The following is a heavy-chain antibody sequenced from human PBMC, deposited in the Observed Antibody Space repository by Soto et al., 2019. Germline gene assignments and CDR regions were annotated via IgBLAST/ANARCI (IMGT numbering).Heavy chain of an antibody. CDR2: IVGSDGTT. J-gene: IGHJ4*02. V-gene: IGHV3-23*01. D-gene: IGHD2-21*01. CDR1: GLTFNNYA. Sequence: GGSLRLSCAASGLTFNNYAMSWVRQAPGKGLEWVSAIVGSDGTTYYADSVKGRFTVSRDNPKNTLYLQMNSLRAEDTAVYYCAGGIYSGGESYSGGLDYWGQGTLVTVSS. CDR3: AGGIYSGGESYSGGLDY.